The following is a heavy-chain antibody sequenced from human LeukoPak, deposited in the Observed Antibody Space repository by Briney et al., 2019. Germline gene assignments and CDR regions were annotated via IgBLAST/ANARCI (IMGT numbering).Heavy chain of an antibody. CDR2: IYYSGST. Sequence: PSETLPLTCTVSGGSISSYYWSWIRQPPGKGLEWIGYIYYSGSTNYNPSLKSRVTISVDTSKNQFSLKLSSVTAADTAVYYCASRTNDMLLGYNWFDSWGQGTLVTVSS. J-gene: IGHJ5*01. CDR1: GGSISSYY. V-gene: IGHV4-59*08. CDR3: ASRTNDMLLGYNWFDS. D-gene: IGHD3-16*01.